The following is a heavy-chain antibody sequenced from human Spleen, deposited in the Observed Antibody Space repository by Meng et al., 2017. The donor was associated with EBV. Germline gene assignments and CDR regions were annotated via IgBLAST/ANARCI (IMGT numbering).Heavy chain of an antibody. CDR3: ARSGSSSVPYIDH. CDR2: VYYIGST. Sequence: QLQLQESGPGLVKPSETLSRTCTVSGGSISSFYWSWIRQPPGKGLEWIAYVYYIGSTNYNPSLKSRVTISADTSKNQVSLSLRSVTAADTAVYYCARSGSSSVPYIDHWGQGTLGTVSS. J-gene: IGHJ4*02. CDR1: GGSISSFY. D-gene: IGHD6-6*01. V-gene: IGHV4-59*01.